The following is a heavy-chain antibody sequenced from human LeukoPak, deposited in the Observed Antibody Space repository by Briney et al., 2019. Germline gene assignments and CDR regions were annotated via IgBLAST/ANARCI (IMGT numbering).Heavy chain of an antibody. V-gene: IGHV4-4*07. Sequence: SETLSLTCTVSGGSISSYYWSWIRQPAGKGLEWIGRIYTSGSTNYNPPLKSRVTMSVDTSKNQFSLKLSSVTAADTAVYYCAREGPYYYDSSGYSPFDYWGQGTLVTV. D-gene: IGHD3-22*01. CDR3: AREGPYYYDSSGYSPFDY. CDR2: IYTSGST. J-gene: IGHJ4*02. CDR1: GGSISSYY.